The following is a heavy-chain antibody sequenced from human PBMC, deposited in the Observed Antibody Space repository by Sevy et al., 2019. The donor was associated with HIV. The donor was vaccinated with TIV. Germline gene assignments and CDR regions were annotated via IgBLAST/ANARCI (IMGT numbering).Heavy chain of an antibody. CDR2: ISGSGGST. J-gene: IGHJ4*02. V-gene: IGHV3-23*01. Sequence: GGYLRLSCAASGFTFSSYAMSWVRQAPGKGLEWVSAISGSGGSTYYADCVKGRFTISRDNSKNTLYLQMNSLRAEDTAVYYCAKDPSYYYDSSGYYPPDYWGQGTLVTVSS. CDR1: GFTFSSYA. D-gene: IGHD3-22*01. CDR3: AKDPSYYYDSSGYYPPDY.